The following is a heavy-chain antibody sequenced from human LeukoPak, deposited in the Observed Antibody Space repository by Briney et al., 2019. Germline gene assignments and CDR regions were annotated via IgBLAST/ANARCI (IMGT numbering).Heavy chain of an antibody. CDR3: AREQVGATYDAFDI. Sequence: SVKVSCKASGGTFSSYAISWVRQAPGQGLEWMGRIIPIFGTANYAQKFQGRVTITTDESTSTAYTELSSLRSEDTAVCYCAREQVGATYDAFDIWGQGTMVTVSS. CDR1: GGTFSSYA. D-gene: IGHD1-26*01. V-gene: IGHV1-69*05. J-gene: IGHJ3*02. CDR2: IIPIFGTA.